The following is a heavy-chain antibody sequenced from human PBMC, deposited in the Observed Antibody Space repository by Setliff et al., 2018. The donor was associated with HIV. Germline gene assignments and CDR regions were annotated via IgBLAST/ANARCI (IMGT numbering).Heavy chain of an antibody. Sequence: PGESLKISCHLSGYSFVDFWIGWVRQMPGKGLEWVGFIYPGDADSRYSPSFRGQVTNSADKSTTTAYLDWASLKASDTAMYYCVRYIGAAAGYIDHWGQGTLVTVSS. D-gene: IGHD6-25*01. J-gene: IGHJ4*02. CDR2: IYPGDADS. CDR1: GYSFVDFW. CDR3: VRYIGAAAGYIDH. V-gene: IGHV5-51*01.